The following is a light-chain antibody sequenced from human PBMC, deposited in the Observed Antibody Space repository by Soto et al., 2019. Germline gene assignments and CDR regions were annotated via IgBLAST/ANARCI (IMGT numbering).Light chain of an antibody. Sequence: DIQITQSPSTLSASVGERVTITCRASQSISSWLAWYQQKPGKAPKLLIYKASSLESGVPSRFSGSGSGTEFTLTISSLQPDDFATYYCQQYNSYSTFGQGTKVDIK. CDR2: KAS. CDR1: QSISSW. V-gene: IGKV1-5*03. J-gene: IGKJ1*01. CDR3: QQYNSYST.